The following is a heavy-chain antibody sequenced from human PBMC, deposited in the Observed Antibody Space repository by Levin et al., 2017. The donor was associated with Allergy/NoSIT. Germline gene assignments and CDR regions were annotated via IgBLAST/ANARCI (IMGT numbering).Heavy chain of an antibody. D-gene: IGHD3-10*01. CDR2: ISAHNGNT. CDR3: AAYISLVRGVPKYYFDY. J-gene: IGHJ4*02. CDR1: GYTFISYG. V-gene: IGHV1-18*01. Sequence: GGSLRLSCKASGYTFISYGFSWVRQAPGQGLEWMGWISAHNGNTNYAQNLQGRVTMTTDTSTSTAYMELRSLRSDDTAVYYCAAYISLVRGVPKYYFDYWGQGTLVTVSS.